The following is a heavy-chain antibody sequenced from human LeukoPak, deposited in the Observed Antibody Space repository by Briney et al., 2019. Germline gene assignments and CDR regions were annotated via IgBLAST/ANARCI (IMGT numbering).Heavy chain of an antibody. Sequence: ASVKVSCKASGYTFTAYYMHWVRQAPGQGLEWMGLINPNSGGTNYAQNFQGRVTMTRDTSISTAYMELSRLRSDDTAVYYCARDRVVVPAAFDYWGQGTLVTVSS. J-gene: IGHJ4*02. CDR1: GYTFTAYY. CDR3: ARDRVVVPAAFDY. CDR2: INPNSGGT. V-gene: IGHV1-2*02. D-gene: IGHD2-2*01.